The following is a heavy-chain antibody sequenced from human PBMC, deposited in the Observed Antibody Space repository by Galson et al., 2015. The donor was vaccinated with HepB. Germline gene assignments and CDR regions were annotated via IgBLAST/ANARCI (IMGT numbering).Heavy chain of an antibody. Sequence: ETLSLTCTVSGGSISSYYCSWIRQSPGKGLEWIGYIYYSEKANYNPSLKGRVTISVDRSKNQFSLKLSSMTAADTAVYYCARRFTNWDAFDIWGQGTMVTVS. CDR2: IYYSEKA. D-gene: IGHD1-1*01. J-gene: IGHJ3*02. CDR3: ARRFTNWDAFDI. V-gene: IGHV4-59*12. CDR1: GGSISSYY.